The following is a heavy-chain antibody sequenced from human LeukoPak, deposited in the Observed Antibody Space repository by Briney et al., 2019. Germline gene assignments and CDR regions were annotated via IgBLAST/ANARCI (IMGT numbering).Heavy chain of an antibody. CDR2: VYPGDSET. V-gene: IGHV5-51*01. J-gene: IGHJ4*02. Sequence: GESLKISCKAHGYSFTSHWVAWVRQLPWKGLEWMGVVYPGDSETKYSPSFEGQVTISVDKSVSTAYLQWNSLKASDTAMYYCARAPNFDNWGQGTLVTVSS. CDR1: GYSFTSHW. CDR3: ARAPNFDN.